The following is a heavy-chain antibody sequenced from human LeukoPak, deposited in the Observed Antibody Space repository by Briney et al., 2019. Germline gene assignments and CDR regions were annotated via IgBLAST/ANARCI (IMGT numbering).Heavy chain of an antibody. CDR3: ARDFHDFWSGLIDY. J-gene: IGHJ4*02. CDR1: GFTFSSNW. V-gene: IGHV3-74*01. D-gene: IGHD3-3*01. Sequence: GGSLRLSCAASGFTFSSNWMHWVRQAPGKGLVWVSRINEDGSTTNYADSVRGRSTIFRDNAKNTLYLQMNSLRAEDTAVYYCARDFHDFWSGLIDYWGQGTLVTVSS. CDR2: INEDGSTT.